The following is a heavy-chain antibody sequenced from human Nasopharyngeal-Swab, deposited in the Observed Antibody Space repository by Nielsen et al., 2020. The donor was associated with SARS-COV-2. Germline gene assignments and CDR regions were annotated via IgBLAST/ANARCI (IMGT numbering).Heavy chain of an antibody. V-gene: IGHV3-21*01. CDR2: ISSSSSYI. J-gene: IGHJ6*02. CDR1: GFTFSSYS. Sequence: GESLKISCAASGFTFSSYSMNWVRQAPGKGLEWVSSISSSSSYIYYADSVKGRFTISRDNAKNSPYLQMNSLRAEDTAVYYCASPPSFPWWGQGTTVTVSS. CDR3: ASPPSFPW.